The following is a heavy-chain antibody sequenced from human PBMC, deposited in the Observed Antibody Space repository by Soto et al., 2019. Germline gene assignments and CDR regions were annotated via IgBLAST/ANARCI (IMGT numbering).Heavy chain of an antibody. J-gene: IGHJ6*02. CDR2: IIPIFGTA. CDR3: AREYSSGWSSRMDV. Sequence: QVQLVQSGAEVKKPGSSVKVSCKASGGTFSSYAISWVRQAPGQGLEWMGGIIPIFGTANYAQKFQGRVTIPADKPTSAAYMELSSLRYEDTAVYYCAREYSSGWSSRMDVWGQGTTVTVSS. D-gene: IGHD6-19*01. CDR1: GGTFSSYA. V-gene: IGHV1-69*06.